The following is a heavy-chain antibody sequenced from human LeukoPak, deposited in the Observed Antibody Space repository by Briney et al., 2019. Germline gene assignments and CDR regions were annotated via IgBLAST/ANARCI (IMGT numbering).Heavy chain of an antibody. J-gene: IGHJ4*02. Sequence: VTVSCKASGGTFSSYAISWVRQAPGQGLEWMGRIIPILGIANYAQKFQGRVTITADKSTSTAYMELSSLRSEDTAVYYCARDGGDLDYWGQGTLVTVSS. CDR2: IIPILGIA. V-gene: IGHV1-69*04. D-gene: IGHD3-10*01. CDR1: GGTFSSYA. CDR3: ARDGGDLDY.